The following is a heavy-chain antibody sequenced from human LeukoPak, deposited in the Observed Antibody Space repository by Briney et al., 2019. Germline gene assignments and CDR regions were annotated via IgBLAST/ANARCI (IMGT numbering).Heavy chain of an antibody. J-gene: IGHJ4*02. D-gene: IGHD2-21*01. V-gene: IGHV1-2*02. CDR1: GYTFTGYY. CDR3: ARGGGIQSCGGKTCFRGFVY. CDR2: INPNSGDN. Sequence: ASVKVSCKASGYTFTGYYMHWVRQAPGQGLEYMGWINPNSGDNSCAQKFQGRVSMTRDTSITTLYMELTSLRSDDTAVYFCARGGGIQSCGGKTCFRGFVYWGQGTLVTVSS.